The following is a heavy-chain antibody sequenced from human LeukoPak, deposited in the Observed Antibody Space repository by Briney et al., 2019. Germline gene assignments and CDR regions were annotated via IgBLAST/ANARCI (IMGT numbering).Heavy chain of an antibody. V-gene: IGHV1-18*01. J-gene: IGHJ4*02. CDR3: ARDQVNGDLDY. CDR1: GYTFTSYG. CDR2: IRAYNGNT. Sequence: ASVTVSCKASGYTFTSYGISWVRQAPGQGLAWMGWIRAYNGNTNYAQKLQGRVTMTTDTSTSTAYMELRSLRSDDTAVYYCARDQVNGDLDYWGQGTLVTVSS. D-gene: IGHD4-17*01.